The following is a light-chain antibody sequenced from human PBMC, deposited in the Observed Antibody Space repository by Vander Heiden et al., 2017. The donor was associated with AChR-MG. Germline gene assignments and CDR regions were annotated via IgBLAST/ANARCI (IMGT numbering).Light chain of an antibody. CDR3: LLYYGGSLNWV. J-gene: IGLJ3*02. Sequence: QTVVPQEPSPTASPGGTVTVTCASSAGAVASAYYPNWFQQKPGQPPRALIFSTDNKHSWTPARLSGSVLGGKAALTLSGVQPEDEADYYCLLYYGGSLNWVFGGGTKLTVL. CDR2: STD. V-gene: IGLV7-43*01. CDR1: AGAVASAYY.